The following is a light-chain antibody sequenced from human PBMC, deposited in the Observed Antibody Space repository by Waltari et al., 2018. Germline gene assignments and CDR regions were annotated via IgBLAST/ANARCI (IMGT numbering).Light chain of an antibody. CDR2: STN. CDR3: VLYMGSAIWV. CDR1: SGSVPNKSP. J-gene: IGLJ3*02. V-gene: IGLV8-61*01. Sequence: QAVVTQEPSLSVSPGGTVTPTCGLNSGSVPNKSPPRWYQKTPGQPPRTLIYSTNTRSSGVPDRFSGSILGNKAALTITGAQADDECDYYCVLYMGSAIWVFGGGTKLTVL.